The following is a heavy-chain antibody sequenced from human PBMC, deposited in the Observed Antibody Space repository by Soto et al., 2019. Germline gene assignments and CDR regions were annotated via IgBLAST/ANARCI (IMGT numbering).Heavy chain of an antibody. V-gene: IGHV1-2*04. CDR1: GYTFTGYY. CDR2: INPNSGGT. Sequence: ALVKVSCKASGYTFTGYYMHWVRQAPGQGLEWMGWINPNSGGTNYAQKFQGWVTMTRDTSISTAYMELSRLRSDDTAVYYCARVQYSSGAYAFDIWGQGTMVTVSS. CDR3: ARVQYSSGAYAFDI. J-gene: IGHJ3*02. D-gene: IGHD6-19*01.